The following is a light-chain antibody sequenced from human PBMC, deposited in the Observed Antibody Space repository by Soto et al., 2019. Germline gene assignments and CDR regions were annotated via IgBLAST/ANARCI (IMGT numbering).Light chain of an antibody. CDR1: QSISTW. Sequence: DIQMTQSPSTLSASVGERVTITCRASQSISTWLAWYPQKPGKAPKLLIYKASSLESGVPSRFSGSGSGTEFTLTISSLQPDDFATYYCQQYNSYGTFGQGTRVEIK. J-gene: IGKJ1*01. V-gene: IGKV1-5*03. CDR3: QQYNSYGT. CDR2: KAS.